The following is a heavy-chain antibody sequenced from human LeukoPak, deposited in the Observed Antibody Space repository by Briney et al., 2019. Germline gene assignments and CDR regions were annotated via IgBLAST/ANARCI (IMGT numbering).Heavy chain of an antibody. CDR1: GYTFTSYG. Sequence: ASVKVSCKASGYTFTSYGISWVRQAPGQGLEWMGWISAYNGNTNYAQKLQGRVTMTTDTSTSTAYMELRSLRSDDTAVYYCAISAYYYDSIPLDYWGQGTLVTVSS. J-gene: IGHJ4*02. D-gene: IGHD3-22*01. CDR3: AISAYYYDSIPLDY. CDR2: ISAYNGNT. V-gene: IGHV1-18*01.